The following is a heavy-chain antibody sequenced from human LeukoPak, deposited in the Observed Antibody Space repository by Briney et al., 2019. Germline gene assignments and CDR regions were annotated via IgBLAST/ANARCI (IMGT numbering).Heavy chain of an antibody. CDR3: ARETLWSGYSDY. V-gene: IGHV3-7*01. Sequence: GGSLRLSCAGSGFTFSGYWMTWVRQAPGKGLEWVANIKQDGSEKYYVDSVKGRFTISRDNAKNSLYLQMNGLRAEDTAVYYCARETLWSGYSDYWGQGTLVTVSS. CDR1: GFTFSGYW. D-gene: IGHD3-3*01. CDR2: IKQDGSEK. J-gene: IGHJ4*02.